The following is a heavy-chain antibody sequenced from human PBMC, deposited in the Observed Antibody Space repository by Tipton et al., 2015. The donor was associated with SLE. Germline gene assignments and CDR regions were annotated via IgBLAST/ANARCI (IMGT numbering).Heavy chain of an antibody. J-gene: IGHJ4*02. V-gene: IGHV4-34*01. CDR3: ARGGYRGYALDY. CDR2: INHSGST. Sequence: TLSLTCAVYGGSFSGYYWSWIRQPPGKGLEWIGEINHSGSTNYNPSLKSRVTISVDTSKNQFSLKLSSVTAADTAVYYCARGGYRGYALDYWGQGTLVTVSS. CDR1: GGSFSGYY. D-gene: IGHD5-12*01.